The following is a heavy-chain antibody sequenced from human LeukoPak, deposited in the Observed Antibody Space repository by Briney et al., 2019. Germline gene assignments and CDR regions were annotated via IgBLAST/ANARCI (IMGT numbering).Heavy chain of an antibody. D-gene: IGHD2-15*01. J-gene: IGHJ4*02. Sequence: GGSLRLSCAASGFTFSSYSMNWVRQAPGKGLEWVSSISSSSSYIYYADSVKGRFTISRDNAKNSLYLQMNSLRAEDTAVYYCARVGYFGNTRLDYWGQGTLVTVSS. CDR1: GFTFSSYS. CDR2: ISSSSSYI. V-gene: IGHV3-21*01. CDR3: ARVGYFGNTRLDY.